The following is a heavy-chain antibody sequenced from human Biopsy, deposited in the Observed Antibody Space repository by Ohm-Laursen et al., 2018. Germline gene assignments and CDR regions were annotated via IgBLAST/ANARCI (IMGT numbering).Heavy chain of an antibody. V-gene: IGHV1-2*02. J-gene: IGHJ6*02. CDR2: INPNSGNA. D-gene: IGHD3-9*01. CDR1: GGTFINYA. CDR3: ARVPAYPSIDGYYGLDL. Sequence: GSSVKVSCKASGGTFINYAISWVRQAPGHGLEWMGWINPNSGNANYARSFQGRLTVTRDTSISTAYMELTSLTFDDTAIYYCARVPAYPSIDGYYGLDLWGQGTTVIVSS.